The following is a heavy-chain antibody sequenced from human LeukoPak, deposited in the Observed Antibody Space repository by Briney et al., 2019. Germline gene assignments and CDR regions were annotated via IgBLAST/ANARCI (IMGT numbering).Heavy chain of an antibody. J-gene: IGHJ5*02. D-gene: IGHD4-17*01. V-gene: IGHV3-30*02. CDR3: AKDPSDYGDYGWFDP. CDR2: IWYDGSNK. Sequence: GGSLILSCAASGFTFSSYGMHWVRQAPGKGLEWVAVIWYDGSNKYYADSVKGRFTISRDNSKNTLYLQMNSLRAEDTAVYYCAKDPSDYGDYGWFDPWGQGTLVTVSS. CDR1: GFTFSSYG.